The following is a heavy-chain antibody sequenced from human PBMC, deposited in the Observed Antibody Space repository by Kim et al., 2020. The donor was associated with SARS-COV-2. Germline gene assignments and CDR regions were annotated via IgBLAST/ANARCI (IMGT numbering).Heavy chain of an antibody. CDR3: ARGRGDIVEGVDY. Sequence: YAQKLQGRVTMTTDTSTSTAYMELRSLRSDDTAVYYCARGRGDIVEGVDYWGQGTLVTVSS. J-gene: IGHJ4*02. D-gene: IGHD2-15*01. V-gene: IGHV1-18*01.